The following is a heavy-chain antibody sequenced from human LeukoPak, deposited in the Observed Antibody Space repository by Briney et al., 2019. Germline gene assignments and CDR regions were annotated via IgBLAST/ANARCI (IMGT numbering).Heavy chain of an antibody. CDR2: IKQDGSEK. J-gene: IGHJ4*02. V-gene: IGHV3-7*01. Sequence: GGSLRLSCAASGFTFSSYWMNWVRQAPGKGLEWVANIKQDGSEKYYVDSVKGRFTISRDNAKNSLYLQMNSLRAEDTAVYYCARSRRSDFWSGYPFDYWGQGTLVTVSS. CDR3: ARSRRSDFWSGYPFDY. D-gene: IGHD3-3*01. CDR1: GFTFSSYW.